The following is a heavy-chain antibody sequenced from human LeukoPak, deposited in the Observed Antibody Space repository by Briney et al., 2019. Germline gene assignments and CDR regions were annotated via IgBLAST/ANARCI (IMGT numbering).Heavy chain of an antibody. Sequence: SETLSLTCTVSGGSISSSSYYWGWIRQPPGKGLEWIGSIYYSGSTYYNPSLKSRVTISVDTSKNQFFLKLSSVTAADTAVYYCATTESSYCSGGSGGCFDPWGQGTLVTVSS. J-gene: IGHJ5*02. CDR2: IYYSGST. V-gene: IGHV4-39*01. CDR3: ATTESSYCSGGSGGCFDP. CDR1: GGSISSSSYY. D-gene: IGHD2-15*01.